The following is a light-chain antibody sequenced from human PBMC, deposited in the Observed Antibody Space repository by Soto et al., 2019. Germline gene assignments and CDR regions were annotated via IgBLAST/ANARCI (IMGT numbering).Light chain of an antibody. CDR1: QSVATY. V-gene: IGKV3-11*01. CDR3: QQRIKWPIT. CDR2: DAF. J-gene: IGKJ5*01. Sequence: EIVLTQSPATLSLSPGERATLSCGASQSVATYVAWYQQKPGQAPRLLIYDAFNRATGTPARFSGSGSGTDFTLTISSLEPADSAVYYCQQRIKWPITFGQGALLEIK.